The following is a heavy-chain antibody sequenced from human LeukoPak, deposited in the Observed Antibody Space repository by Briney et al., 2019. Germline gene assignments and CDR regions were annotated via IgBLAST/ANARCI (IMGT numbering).Heavy chain of an antibody. Sequence: SETLSLTCTVSGGSISSSSYYWGWIRQPPGKGLEWIGSIYYSGSTCYNPSLKSRVTISVDTSKNQFSLKLSSVTAADTAVYYCARGMYGDYFFDYWGQGTLVTVSS. CDR2: IYYSGST. J-gene: IGHJ4*02. V-gene: IGHV4-39*01. CDR3: ARGMYGDYFFDY. CDR1: GGSISSSSYY. D-gene: IGHD4-17*01.